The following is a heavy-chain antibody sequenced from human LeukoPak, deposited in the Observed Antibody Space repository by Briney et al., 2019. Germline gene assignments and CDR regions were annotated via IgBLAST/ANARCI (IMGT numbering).Heavy chain of an antibody. CDR3: AKNPKETSGYYSYFDY. CDR1: GFTFSSYA. J-gene: IGHJ4*02. D-gene: IGHD3-22*01. Sequence: GGSLRLSCAASGFTFSSYAMSWVRQAPGKGLEWVSAISGCGGSTYYADSVKGRFTISRDNSKNTLYLQMNSLRAEDTAVYYCAKNPKETSGYYSYFDYWGQGTLVTVSS. CDR2: ISGCGGST. V-gene: IGHV3-23*01.